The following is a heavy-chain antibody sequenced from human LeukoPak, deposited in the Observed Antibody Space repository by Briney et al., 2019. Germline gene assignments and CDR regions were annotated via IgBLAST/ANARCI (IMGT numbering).Heavy chain of an antibody. J-gene: IGHJ5*02. V-gene: IGHV4-59*08. CDR3: ARQGQQLAPYNWFDP. CDR2: IYYSGST. CDR1: GGSISSYY. Sequence: SETLSLTCTVSGGSISSYYWSWIRQPPGKGLGWIGYIYYSGSTNYNPSLKSRVTISVDTSKNQFSLKLSSVTAADTAVYYCARQGQQLAPYNWFDPWGQGTLVTVSS. D-gene: IGHD6-13*01.